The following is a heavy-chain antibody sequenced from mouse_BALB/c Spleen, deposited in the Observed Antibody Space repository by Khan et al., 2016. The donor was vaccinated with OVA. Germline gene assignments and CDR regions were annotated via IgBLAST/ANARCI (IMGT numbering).Heavy chain of an antibody. CDR2: IYPGDGDT. Sequence: QVQLQQSGAELARPGASVKLSCKASGYSFTSYWMQWVKQRPGQGLEWIGAIYPGDGDTRYTQKFKGKATLTADNSSSTVYMQLSSLASEDSAIYYCARGRYGNWYFDVWGAGTTVTVSS. D-gene: IGHD2-1*01. V-gene: IGHV1-87*01. CDR1: GYSFTSYW. CDR3: ARGRYGNWYFDV. J-gene: IGHJ1*01.